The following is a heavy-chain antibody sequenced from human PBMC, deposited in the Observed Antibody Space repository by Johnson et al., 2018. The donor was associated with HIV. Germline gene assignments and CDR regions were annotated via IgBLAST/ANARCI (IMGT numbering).Heavy chain of an antibody. V-gene: IGHV3-11*04. Sequence: QVQLMESGGDFVKPGGSLRVSCVASGFVFSDSHMSWIRQAPGKGLEWISYISSNGGGTYYANSVRGRFTISRDNSKNTLYFQMNSLRPEATAVYYCARDVHMERYYDSSGYPPPHAVDIWGQGTMVTVSS. CDR3: ARDVHMERYYDSSGYPPPHAVDI. CDR1: GFVFSDSH. D-gene: IGHD3-22*01. J-gene: IGHJ3*02. CDR2: ISSNGGGT.